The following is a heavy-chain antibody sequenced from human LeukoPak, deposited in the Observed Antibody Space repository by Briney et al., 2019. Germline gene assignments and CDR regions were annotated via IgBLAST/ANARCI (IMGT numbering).Heavy chain of an antibody. J-gene: IGHJ4*02. CDR1: GFTFSSYW. V-gene: IGHV3-7*01. CDR2: IKQDGSEK. D-gene: IGHD6-6*01. Sequence: HPGGSLRLSCAASGFTFSSYWMSWVRQAPGKGLEWVANIKQDGSEKYYVDSVKGRFTISRDNAKNSLYLQMNSLRAEDTAVYYCARDPEYSSSTDDYWGQGTLVTVSS. CDR3: ARDPEYSSSTDDY.